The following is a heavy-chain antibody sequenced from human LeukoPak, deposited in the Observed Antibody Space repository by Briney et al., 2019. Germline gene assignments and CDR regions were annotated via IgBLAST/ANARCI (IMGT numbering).Heavy chain of an antibody. V-gene: IGHV1-69*01. D-gene: IGHD3-22*01. J-gene: IGHJ4*02. CDR2: IIPISGTA. CDR3: ARVRLMYYYDSSGYYWSY. Sequence: SVKVSCKASGGTFSSYAISWVRQAPGQGLEWMGGIIPISGTANYAQKFQGRVTITADESTSTAYMELSSLRSEDTAVYYCARVRLMYYYDSSGYYWSYWGQGTLVTVSS. CDR1: GGTFSSYA.